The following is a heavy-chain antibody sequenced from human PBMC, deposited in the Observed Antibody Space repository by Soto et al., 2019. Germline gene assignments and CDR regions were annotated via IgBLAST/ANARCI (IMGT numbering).Heavy chain of an antibody. V-gene: IGHV4-34*01. CDR3: ARGYSVEGDYYFDY. CDR2: INHSGST. J-gene: IGHJ4*02. D-gene: IGHD2-15*01. CDR1: GGSFIPYY. Sequence: QVQLQQWGAGLLKPSETLSLTCAVYGGSFIPYYWTWIRQPPGKGLDWIGEINHSGSTNYNPSLKSRVTISVDTSKNQFSLKLISVTAADTAVYFCARGYSVEGDYYFDYWGQGTLVTVSS.